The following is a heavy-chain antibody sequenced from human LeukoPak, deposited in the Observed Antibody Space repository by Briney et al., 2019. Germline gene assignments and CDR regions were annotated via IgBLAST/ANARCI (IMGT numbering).Heavy chain of an antibody. Sequence: PSETLSLTCAVSGGSISSGGYSWSWIRQPPGKGLEWIGYIYHSGSTYYNPSLKSRVTISVDKSKNQFSLKLSSVTAADTAVYYCATYYDSSGYKLDYWGQGTLVTVSS. V-gene: IGHV4-30-2*01. CDR2: IYHSGST. CDR3: ATYYDSSGYKLDY. D-gene: IGHD3-22*01. CDR1: GGSISSGGYS. J-gene: IGHJ4*02.